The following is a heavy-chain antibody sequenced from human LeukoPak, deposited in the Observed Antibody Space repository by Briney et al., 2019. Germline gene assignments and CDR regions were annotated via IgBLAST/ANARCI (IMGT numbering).Heavy chain of an antibody. V-gene: IGHV3-30*02. J-gene: IGHJ6*04. CDR1: GFTFSSYG. D-gene: IGHD2-2*01. CDR3: AKDRLWVVPAAPGDV. Sequence: GGSLRLSCAAPGFTFSSYGMHWVRQAPGEGLEWVAFIRYDGSNKYYADSVKGRFTISGDNSKNTLYLQMNSLRAEDTAVYYCAKDRLWVVPAAPGDVWGKGTTVTISS. CDR2: IRYDGSNK.